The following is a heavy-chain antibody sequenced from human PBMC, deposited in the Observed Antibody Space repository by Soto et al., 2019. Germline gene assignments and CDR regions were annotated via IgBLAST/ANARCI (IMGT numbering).Heavy chain of an antibody. D-gene: IGHD3-3*01. CDR2: IYYSRST. V-gene: IGHV4-59*01. CDR1: GGSISSYY. J-gene: IGHJ6*02. Sequence: SETLSLTCTVSGGSISSYYWSWIRQPPGKGLEWIGYIYYSRSTNYNPSLKSRVTISEDTSKNQFSLKLSSVTAADTAVYYCAREGLAIFGVVTPYYYYGMDVWGQGTTVTVSS. CDR3: AREGLAIFGVVTPYYYYGMDV.